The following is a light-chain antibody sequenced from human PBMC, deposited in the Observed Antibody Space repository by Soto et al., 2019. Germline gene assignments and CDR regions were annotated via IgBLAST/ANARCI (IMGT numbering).Light chain of an antibody. J-gene: IGKJ5*01. CDR2: KVS. V-gene: IGKV2-30*01. Sequence: DAVRTQSPLSLPVTLGQPASISCWSSQSLVYSDGNTYLNWFKQRPGQSPXRLIYKVSNRDSGVPDRFSGSGSGTDFTLKINRVQAEDVGTYYCMHALQSLTFGQGTRVEIK. CDR1: QSLVYSDGNTY. CDR3: MHALQSLT.